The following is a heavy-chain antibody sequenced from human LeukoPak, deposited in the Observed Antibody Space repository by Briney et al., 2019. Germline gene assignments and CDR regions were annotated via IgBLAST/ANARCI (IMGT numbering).Heavy chain of an antibody. Sequence: GASVTVSCKASGYTFTSYGISWVRQAPGQGLEWMGWISAYNGNTNYAQKLQGRVTMTTDTSTSTAYMELRSLRSDDTAVYYCARVTVRYDILTGYRYWGQGTLVTVSS. V-gene: IGHV1-18*01. J-gene: IGHJ4*02. CDR1: GYTFTSYG. CDR2: ISAYNGNT. CDR3: ARVTVRYDILTGYRY. D-gene: IGHD3-9*01.